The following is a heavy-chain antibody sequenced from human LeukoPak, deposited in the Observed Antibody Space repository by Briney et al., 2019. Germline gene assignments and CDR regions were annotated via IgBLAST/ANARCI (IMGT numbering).Heavy chain of an antibody. V-gene: IGHV3-33*06. D-gene: IGHD3-10*01. Sequence: PGRSLRLSCAASGFTFSSYGMHWVRQAPGKGLEWVAVIWYDGSNKYYADSVKGRFTISRDNSKNTLYLQMNSLRAEDTAVYYCAKKKMVQGVTFFDYWGQGTLVTVSS. CDR2: IWYDGSNK. CDR3: AKKKMVQGVTFFDY. CDR1: GFTFSSYG. J-gene: IGHJ4*02.